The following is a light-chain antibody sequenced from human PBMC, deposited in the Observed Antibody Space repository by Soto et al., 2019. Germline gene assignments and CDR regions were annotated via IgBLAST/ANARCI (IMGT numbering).Light chain of an antibody. CDR1: QGISSY. V-gene: IGKV1-9*01. J-gene: IGKJ4*01. CDR3: QQLNSYPLT. CDR2: AAS. Sequence: DIPLTQSPSFLSASVGDRVTITCRASQGISSYLAWYQQKPGKAPKLLIYAASTLQSGVPSRFSGSGSGTEFTLILSSLQPEDFATYYCQQLNSYPLTFGGGTKVEIK.